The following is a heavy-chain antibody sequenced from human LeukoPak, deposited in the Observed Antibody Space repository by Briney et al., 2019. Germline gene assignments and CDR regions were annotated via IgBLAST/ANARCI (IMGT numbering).Heavy chain of an antibody. J-gene: IGHJ6*02. V-gene: IGHV4-59*08. D-gene: IGHD5-18*01. CDR3: ARHALYSSIIRNYYYGMDV. CDR1: GGSISPYY. CDR2: IYYSGST. Sequence: PSETLSLTCTVSGGSISPYYWSWIRQPPGKGLEWIGYIYYSGSTIYNPSLKSRVTISVDTSKNQFSLKLSSVTAADTAVFYCARHALYSSIIRNYYYGMDVWGQGTTVTVSS.